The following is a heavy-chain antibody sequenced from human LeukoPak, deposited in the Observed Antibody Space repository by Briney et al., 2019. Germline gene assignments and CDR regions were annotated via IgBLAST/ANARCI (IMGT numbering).Heavy chain of an antibody. CDR3: VRVYYDSSGIILGAFDI. Sequence: PGGSLRLSCAASGFTFSNYWMSWVRQAPGKGLEWVANIKQDGSERYYVVSVKGRFTISRDNAKNSLSLQMNSPRVEDTAVYYCVRVYYDSSGIILGAFDIWGQGTMVTVSS. V-gene: IGHV3-7*01. CDR1: GFTFSNYW. CDR2: IKQDGSER. J-gene: IGHJ3*02. D-gene: IGHD3-22*01.